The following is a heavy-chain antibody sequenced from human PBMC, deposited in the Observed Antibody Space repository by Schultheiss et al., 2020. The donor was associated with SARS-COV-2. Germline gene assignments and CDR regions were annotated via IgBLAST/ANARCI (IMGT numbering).Heavy chain of an antibody. CDR3: ARDCSSTSCYTGYGMDV. V-gene: IGHV4-59*01. J-gene: IGHJ6*02. Sequence: SETLSLTCTVSGGSISSYYWSWIRQPPGKGLEWIGYIYYSGSTNYNPSLKSRVTISVDTSKNQFSLKLSSVTAADTAVYYCARDCSSTSCYTGYGMDVWGQGTTVTVSS. D-gene: IGHD2-2*02. CDR2: IYYSGST. CDR1: GGSISSYY.